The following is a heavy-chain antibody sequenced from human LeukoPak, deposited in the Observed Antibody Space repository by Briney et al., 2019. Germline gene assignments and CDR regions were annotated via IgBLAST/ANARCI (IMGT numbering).Heavy chain of an antibody. CDR1: GFILSNYW. V-gene: IGHV3-7*01. CDR3: ARGRFNYDSSGYSSFYH. CDR2: IKEDGSEK. J-gene: IGHJ4*02. D-gene: IGHD3-22*01. Sequence: GGSLRLSCAASGFILSNYWMTWVRQSPGKGLEWVANIKEDGSEKYYVDSVKGRFTISRDNAKNSLYLQMNSLRAEDTAVYYCARGRFNYDSSGYSSFYHWGQGTLVTVSS.